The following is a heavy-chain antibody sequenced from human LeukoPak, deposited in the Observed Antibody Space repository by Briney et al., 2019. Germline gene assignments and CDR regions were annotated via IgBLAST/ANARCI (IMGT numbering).Heavy chain of an antibody. CDR2: INHSGST. V-gene: IGHV4-34*01. Sequence: SETLSLTCAVYGGSFSGYYWSWIRQPPGKGLEWIGEINHSGSTNYNPSLKSRVTIPVDPSKNQFSLKLSSVAAADTAVYYCARELRGYSGYDAGQIDAFDIWGQGTMVTVSS. CDR1: GGSFSGYY. CDR3: ARELRGYSGYDAGQIDAFDI. J-gene: IGHJ3*02. D-gene: IGHD5-12*01.